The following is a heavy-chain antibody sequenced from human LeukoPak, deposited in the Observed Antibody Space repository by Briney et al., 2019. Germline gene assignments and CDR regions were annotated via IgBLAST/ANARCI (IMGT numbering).Heavy chain of an antibody. Sequence: PGGSLRLSCAASGFTFSSYWMNWVRQAPGKGLEWVSYISSSGSTIYYADSVKGRFTISRDNAKNSLYLQMNSLRAEDTAVYYCAKGGMDSSGWYVVYWGQGTLVTVSS. J-gene: IGHJ4*02. CDR1: GFTFSSYW. CDR3: AKGGMDSSGWYVVY. D-gene: IGHD6-19*01. CDR2: ISSSGSTI. V-gene: IGHV3-48*04.